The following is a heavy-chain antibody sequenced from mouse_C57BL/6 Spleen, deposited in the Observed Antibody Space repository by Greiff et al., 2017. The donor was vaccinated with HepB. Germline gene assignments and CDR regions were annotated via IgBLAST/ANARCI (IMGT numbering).Heavy chain of an antibody. D-gene: IGHD1-1*01. Sequence: QVQLQQPEAELVKPGASVKMSCKASGYTFTSYWITWVKQRPGQGLEWIGDIYPGSGSTNYNEKFKSKATLTVDTSSSTAYMQLSGLTSEDSAVYYCARKDYGSSYYCDYWGQGTTLTVSS. CDR2: IYPGSGST. CDR1: GYTFTSYW. V-gene: IGHV1-55*01. J-gene: IGHJ2*01. CDR3: ARKDYGSSYYCDY.